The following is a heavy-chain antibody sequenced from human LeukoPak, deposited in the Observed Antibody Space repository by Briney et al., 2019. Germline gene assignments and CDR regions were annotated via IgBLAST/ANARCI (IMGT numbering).Heavy chain of an antibody. CDR3: ARDVTSRGYFDY. CDR2: IYHSGST. D-gene: IGHD1-14*01. Sequence: KPSETLSLTCTVSGYSISSGYYWGWIRQPPGKGLEWIGSIYHSGSTHYNPSLKSRVTISVDTSRNQFSLKLRSATAADTAVYFCARDVTSRGYFDYWGQGSPVTASS. CDR1: GYSISSGYY. J-gene: IGHJ4*02. V-gene: IGHV4-38-2*02.